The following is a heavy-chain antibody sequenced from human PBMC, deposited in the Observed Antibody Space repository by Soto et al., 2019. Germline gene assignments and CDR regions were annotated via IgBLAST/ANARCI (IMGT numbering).Heavy chain of an antibody. J-gene: IGHJ4*02. CDR3: ETPVGNCSSTSCAPLHY. D-gene: IGHD2-2*01. CDR1: GFTFSSYA. V-gene: IGHV3-23*01. Sequence: GGSLRLSCVASGFTFSSYAMNWVRQAPGKGLEWVSSISGSGGGTYYADSVKGRFTVSRDNSKNTLYLQLNSLRAEETAIYYCETPVGNCSSTSCAPLHYWGQGTLVTVSS. CDR2: ISGSGGGT.